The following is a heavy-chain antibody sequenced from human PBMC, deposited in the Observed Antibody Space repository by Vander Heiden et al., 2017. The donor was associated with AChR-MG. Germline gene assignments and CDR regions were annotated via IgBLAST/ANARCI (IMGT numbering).Heavy chain of an antibody. CDR3: ARDSHCTNGVCYGWFDP. J-gene: IGHJ5*02. V-gene: IGHV3-21*01. Sequence: EVQLVESGGGLVKPGGSLRLSCAASGFTFSSYGMNWVRQAPGKGLEWVSSISSSSSYIYYADSVKGRFTISRDNAKNSLYLQMNSLRAEDTAVYYCARDSHCTNGVCYGWFDPWGQGTLVTVSS. D-gene: IGHD2-8*01. CDR2: ISSSSSYI. CDR1: GFTFSSYG.